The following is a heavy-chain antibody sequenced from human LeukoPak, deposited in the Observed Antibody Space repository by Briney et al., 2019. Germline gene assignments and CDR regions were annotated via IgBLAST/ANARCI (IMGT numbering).Heavy chain of an antibody. V-gene: IGHV3-23*01. J-gene: IGHJ4*02. D-gene: IGHD2-15*01. CDR2: ISASGGS. CDR1: GFTFSNYA. Sequence: GGSLRLSCAASGFTFSNYAMSWVRQAPGKGLEWVSGISASGGSYYSDSVKGRFTVSRDVSKNTLYLQMNSLRAEDTAVYFCAREPRDCTGGTCQSAGGYYFYYWSQGTLVTVSS. CDR3: AREPRDCTGGTCQSAGGYYFYY.